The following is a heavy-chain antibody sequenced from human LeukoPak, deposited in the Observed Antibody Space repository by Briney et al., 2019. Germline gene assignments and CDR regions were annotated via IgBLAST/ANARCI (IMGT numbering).Heavy chain of an antibody. CDR1: GDSISSSSYY. V-gene: IGHV4-39*07. CDR3: ARDWMGVWDY. J-gene: IGHJ4*02. CDR2: IYYSGST. D-gene: IGHD3-10*01. Sequence: PSETLSLTCTVSGDSISSSSYYWGWIRQPPGKGLEWIRSIYYSGSTYYNPSLKSRVTISVDTSKNQFSLKLSSVTAADTAVYYCARDWMGVWDYWGQGTLVTVSS.